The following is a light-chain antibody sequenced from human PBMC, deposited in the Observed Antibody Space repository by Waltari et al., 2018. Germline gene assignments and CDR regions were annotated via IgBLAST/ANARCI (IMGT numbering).Light chain of an antibody. V-gene: IGKV3-11*01. CDR3: QEFGTSPRIT. CDR2: DAS. Sequence: EIVLTQSPATLSLSPGERATLPCRASQSVSRYLAWYQQKPGQAPRLLIYDASNRATGIPARFSGSGSGTDFTLTISSLEPEDFAVYYCQEFGTSPRITFGPGTKVDI. J-gene: IGKJ3*01. CDR1: QSVSRY.